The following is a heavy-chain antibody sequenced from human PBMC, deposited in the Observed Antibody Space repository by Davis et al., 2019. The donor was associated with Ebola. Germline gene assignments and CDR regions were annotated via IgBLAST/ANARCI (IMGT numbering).Heavy chain of an antibody. Sequence: GGSLRLSCAASGFTFSSYGMHWVRQAPGKGLEWVAVISYDGSNKYYADSVKGRFTISRDNSKNTLYLQMNSLRAEDTAVYYCARSSGAFVVGTGGDAFDIWGQGTIVTVSS. CDR1: GFTFSSYG. D-gene: IGHD2-21*01. CDR2: ISYDGSNK. J-gene: IGHJ3*02. CDR3: ARSSGAFVVGTGGDAFDI. V-gene: IGHV3-30*03.